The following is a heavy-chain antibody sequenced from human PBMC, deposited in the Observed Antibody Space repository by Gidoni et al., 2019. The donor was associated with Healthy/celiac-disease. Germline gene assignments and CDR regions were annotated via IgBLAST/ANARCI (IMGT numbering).Heavy chain of an antibody. CDR2: IDPSDSYT. CDR3: AITYDSSGYRNAFDI. V-gene: IGHV5-10-1*03. Sequence: EVQLVQSGAEVKQPGESLRISCKGSGYSFTRYWISWVRQMPGKGLEWMGRIDPSDSYTNYSPSFQGHVTISADKSISTAYLQWSSLKASDTAMYYCAITYDSSGYRNAFDIWGQGTMVTVSS. J-gene: IGHJ3*02. CDR1: GYSFTRYW. D-gene: IGHD3-22*01.